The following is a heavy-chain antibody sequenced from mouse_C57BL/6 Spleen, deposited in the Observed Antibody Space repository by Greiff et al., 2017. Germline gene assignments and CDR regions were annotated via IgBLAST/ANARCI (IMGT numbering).Heavy chain of an antibody. CDR1: GYTFTDYY. CDR2: INPNNGGT. J-gene: IGHJ2*01. V-gene: IGHV1-26*01. CDR3: ARKDYYGSSYSFDY. D-gene: IGHD1-1*01. Sequence: VQLQQSGPELVKPGASVKISCKASGYTFTDYYMNWVKQSHGKSLEWIGDINPNNGGTSYNQKFKGKATLTVDKSSSTAYMELRSLTSEDSAVYYCARKDYYGSSYSFDYWGQGTTLTVSS.